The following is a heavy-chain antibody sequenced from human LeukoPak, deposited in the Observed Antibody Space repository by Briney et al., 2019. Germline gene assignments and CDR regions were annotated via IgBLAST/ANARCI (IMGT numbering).Heavy chain of an antibody. CDR1: GYSFTSYR. Sequence: GESLKISCKGSGYSFTSYRIGWVRQMPGKGLEWMGIIYPGDSDTRYSPSFQGQVTISADKSISTAYLQWSSLKASDAAMYYCARRGSSGWKTFDYWGQGTLVTVSS. CDR2: IYPGDSDT. J-gene: IGHJ4*02. CDR3: ARRGSSGWKTFDY. D-gene: IGHD6-19*01. V-gene: IGHV5-51*01.